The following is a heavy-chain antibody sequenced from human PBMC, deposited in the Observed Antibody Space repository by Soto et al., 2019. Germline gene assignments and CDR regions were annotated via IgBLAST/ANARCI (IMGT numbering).Heavy chain of an antibody. J-gene: IGHJ3*02. Sequence: QVQLVESGGGVVQPGRSLRLSCAASGFTFSSYAMHWVRQAPGKGLEWVAVISYDGSNKYYADSVKGRFTISRDNSKNTPYLQMNCLRAEDTAVYYCARDELEGLFHYAFDIWGKGTMVTVSS. CDR2: ISYDGSNK. V-gene: IGHV3-30-3*01. CDR1: GFTFSSYA. CDR3: ARDELEGLFHYAFDI. D-gene: IGHD3-3*01.